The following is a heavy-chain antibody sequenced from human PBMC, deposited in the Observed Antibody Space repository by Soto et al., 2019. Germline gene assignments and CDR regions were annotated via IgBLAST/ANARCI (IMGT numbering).Heavy chain of an antibody. CDR1: GGSISSSSYY. CDR2: IYYSGST. D-gene: IGHD3-10*01. CDR3: ARLLRVRGVIISALIDY. V-gene: IGHV4-39*01. J-gene: IGHJ4*02. Sequence: QLQLQESGPGLVKPSETLSLTCTVSGGSISSSSYYWGWIRQPPGKGLEWIGSIYYSGSTYYNPSLKSRVTISVDTSKNQFSLKLSSVTAADTAVYYCARLLRVRGVIISALIDYWGQGTLVTVSS.